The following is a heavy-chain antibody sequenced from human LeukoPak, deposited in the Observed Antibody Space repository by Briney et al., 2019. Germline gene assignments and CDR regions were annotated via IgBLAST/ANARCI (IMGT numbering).Heavy chain of an antibody. CDR1: GFTFSSYS. CDR3: ARARAAAEIMDV. V-gene: IGHV3-48*04. J-gene: IGHJ6*03. D-gene: IGHD6-13*01. CDR2: ISSSSSTI. Sequence: GGSLRLSCAASGFTFSSYSMNWVRQAPGKGLEWVSYISSSSSTIYYADSVKGRFTISRDNAKNSLYLQMNSLRAEDTAVYYCARARAAAEIMDVWGKGTTVTVSS.